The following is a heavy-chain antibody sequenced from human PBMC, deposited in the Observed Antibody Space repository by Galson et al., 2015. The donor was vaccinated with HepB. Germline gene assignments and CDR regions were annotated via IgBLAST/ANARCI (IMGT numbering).Heavy chain of an antibody. CDR1: GGSISIYY. Sequence: ETLSLTCTVSGGSISIYYWSWIRQPPGKGLEWIGYIYYSGSTNYNASLKSRVTISVDTSKNQFSLKLSSVTAADTAVYYCARHGENSGYREGYFDMWGRGTLVTVSS. V-gene: IGHV4-59*08. CDR2: IYYSGST. J-gene: IGHJ2*01. CDR3: ARHGENSGYREGYFDM. D-gene: IGHD5-12*01.